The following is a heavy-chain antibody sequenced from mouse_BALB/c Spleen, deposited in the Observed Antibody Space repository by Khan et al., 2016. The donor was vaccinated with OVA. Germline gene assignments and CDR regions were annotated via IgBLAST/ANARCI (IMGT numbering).Heavy chain of an antibody. CDR3: ARTGGTYDGYFGYFDV. CDR2: IYPGIGDT. D-gene: IGHD2-3*01. J-gene: IGHJ1*01. V-gene: IGHV1-87*01. CDR1: GYTFTSYW. Sequence: VQLQQSGAELARPGASVKLSCKASGYTFTSYWMQWVKQRPGQGLEWIGAIYPGIGDTRYTQKFRGKATLTADKSSTTAYMQLSSLASEDSAVYHCARTGGTYDGYFGYFDVWGAGTTVTVSS.